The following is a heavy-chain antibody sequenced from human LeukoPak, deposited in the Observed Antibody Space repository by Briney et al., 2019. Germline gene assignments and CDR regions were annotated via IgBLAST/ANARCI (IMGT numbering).Heavy chain of an antibody. J-gene: IGHJ4*02. CDR1: GCTFTDYY. CDR3: TRGLHGYSTGWFDY. D-gene: IGHD6-19*01. CDR2: INPNSGGT. V-gene: IGHV1-2*02. Sequence: ASVKVSCKASGCTFTDYYIHWVRQAPGQGLEWLGWINPNSGGTSYAQKFQGRVTMTRDTSISTAYMELRGLRSDDTAVYYCTRGLHGYSTGWFDYWGQGTLVTVSS.